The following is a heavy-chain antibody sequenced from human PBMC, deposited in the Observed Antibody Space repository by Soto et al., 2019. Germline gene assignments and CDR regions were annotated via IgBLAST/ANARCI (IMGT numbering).Heavy chain of an antibody. V-gene: IGHV4-34*01. CDR3: AGAYYDFWSGLRTHWFDP. CDR1: GGSFSGYY. J-gene: IGHJ5*02. D-gene: IGHD3-3*01. Sequence: KASETLSLTCAVYGGSFSGYYWSWIRQPPGKGLEWIGEINHSGSTNYNPSLKSRVTISVDTSKNQFSLKLSSVTAADTAVYYCAGAYYDFWSGLRTHWFDPWGQGTLVTVSS. CDR2: INHSGST.